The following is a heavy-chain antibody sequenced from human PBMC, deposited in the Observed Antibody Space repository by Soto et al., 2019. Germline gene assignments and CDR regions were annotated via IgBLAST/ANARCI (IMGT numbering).Heavy chain of an antibody. CDR2: VTPRSGEV. CDR3: ARVPILGPTGDFDY. CDR1: GYTFTDYH. Sequence: QVHLVQSGAEVKRPGDSVKVSCQASGYTFTDYHIHWVRQAPGQGLEWMGRVTPRSGEVYYSPKFQGRVTLTRDTSISTDYMELTTLKFDDTAVFYCARVPILGPTGDFDYWGQGTLATVSS. V-gene: IGHV1-2*02. J-gene: IGHJ4*02. D-gene: IGHD1-26*01.